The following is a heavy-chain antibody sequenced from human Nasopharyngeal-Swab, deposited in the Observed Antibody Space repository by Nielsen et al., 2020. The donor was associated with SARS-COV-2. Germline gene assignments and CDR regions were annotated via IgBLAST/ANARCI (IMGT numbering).Heavy chain of an antibody. CDR1: GFTFSSYW. V-gene: IGHV3-74*01. D-gene: IGHD3-3*01. CDR2: INSDGSST. J-gene: IGHJ4*02. CDR3: ARGPIWESGYHGLDY. Sequence: GGSLRLSCAASGFTFSSYWMHWVRQAPGKGLVWVSRINSDGSSTSYADSVKGRFTISRDNAKNTLYLQMNSLRAEDTAVYYCARGPIWESGYHGLDYWGQGTLVTVSS.